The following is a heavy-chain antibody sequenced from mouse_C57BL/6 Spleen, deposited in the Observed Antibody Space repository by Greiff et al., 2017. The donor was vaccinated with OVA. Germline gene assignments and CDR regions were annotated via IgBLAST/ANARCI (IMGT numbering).Heavy chain of an antibody. CDR1: GYTFTSYW. V-gene: IGHV1-64*01. CDR2: IHPNSGST. Sequence: VQLQQPGAELVKPGASVKLSCKASGYTFTSYWMHWVKQRPGQGLEWIGMIHPNSGSTNYTEKFKSKATLTVDTSSSTAYMQLSSLTSEDSAVEYCARSHYYCGRSYGEVEVWGTGTTVTVSS. J-gene: IGHJ1*03. D-gene: IGHD1-1*01. CDR3: ARSHYYCGRSYGEVEV.